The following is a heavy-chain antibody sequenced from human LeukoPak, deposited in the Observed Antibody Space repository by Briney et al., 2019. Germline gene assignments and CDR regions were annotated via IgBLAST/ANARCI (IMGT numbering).Heavy chain of an antibody. V-gene: IGHV1-2*02. D-gene: IGHD3-22*01. CDR1: GYSFNTYY. Sequence: GASVKVSCKASGYSFNTYYMHWVRQAPGQGLEWMGWINPKSGGTNYAQKFQGRVTMTRDTSISTAFMELSRLTSDDTAVYYCARDLAAITTGSHNWFDPWGQGTLVTVSS. J-gene: IGHJ5*02. CDR3: ARDLAAITTGSHNWFDP. CDR2: INPKSGGT.